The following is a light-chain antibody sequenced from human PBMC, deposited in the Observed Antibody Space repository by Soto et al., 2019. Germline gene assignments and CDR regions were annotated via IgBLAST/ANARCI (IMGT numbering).Light chain of an antibody. CDR1: QTPRTF. J-gene: IGKJ3*01. V-gene: IGKV1-39*01. Sequence: DIQMTQSPSSLSASVGDRVTITCRASQTPRTFLNWYQQKPGKAPKLLIYATSTLQSGVPSRFSGRDSGADFTLTINNLQPEDFATYYCQQPQYTLGPATKVDIK. CDR3: QQPQYT. CDR2: ATS.